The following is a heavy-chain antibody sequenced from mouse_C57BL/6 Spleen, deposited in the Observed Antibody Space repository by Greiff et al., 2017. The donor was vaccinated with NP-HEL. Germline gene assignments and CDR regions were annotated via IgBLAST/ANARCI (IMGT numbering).Heavy chain of an antibody. CDR1: GYTFTSYW. Sequence: QVQLQQPGTELVKPGASVKLSCKASGYTFTSYWMHWVKQRPGQGLEWIGNINPSNGGTNYNEKFKSKATLTVDKSSSTAYMQLSSLTSEDTAVYYCARHPYGSSLFDYWGQGTTLTVSS. J-gene: IGHJ2*01. D-gene: IGHD1-1*01. CDR3: ARHPYGSSLFDY. V-gene: IGHV1-53*01. CDR2: INPSNGGT.